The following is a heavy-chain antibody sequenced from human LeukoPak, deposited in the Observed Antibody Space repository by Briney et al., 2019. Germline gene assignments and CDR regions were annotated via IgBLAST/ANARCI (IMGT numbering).Heavy chain of an antibody. CDR3: ARDRVTAISPFVY. D-gene: IGHD2-21*02. J-gene: IGHJ4*02. V-gene: IGHV3-21*01. Sequence: GGSLRLSCAASGFTFSSYSMNWVRQAPGKGLGWVSSISSSSSYIYYAESVKGRFTISRDNAKNSLYLQMNSLRAEDTAVYYCARDRVTAISPFVYWGQGTLVTVSS. CDR2: ISSSSSYI. CDR1: GFTFSSYS.